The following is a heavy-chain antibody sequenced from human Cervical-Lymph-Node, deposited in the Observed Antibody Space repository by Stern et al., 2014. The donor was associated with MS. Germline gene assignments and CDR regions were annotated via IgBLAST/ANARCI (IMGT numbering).Heavy chain of an antibody. D-gene: IGHD3-10*01. J-gene: IGHJ5*02. V-gene: IGHV1-2*06. CDR3: ARDPMVREVYNWFDP. CDR2: INPNSGGT. Sequence: VQLVESGAEVKQPGASVKVSCKASGYTFTGYYMHWVRQAPGHGLEWMGRINPNSGGTKYAHKVQGRVTMTRETSTRTTDMGLSRLRSDDTAVDYCARDPMVREVYNWFDPWGQGTLVTVSS. CDR1: GYTFTGYY.